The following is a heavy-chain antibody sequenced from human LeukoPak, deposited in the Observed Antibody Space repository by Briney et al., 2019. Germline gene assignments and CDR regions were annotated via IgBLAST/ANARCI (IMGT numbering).Heavy chain of an antibody. Sequence: GGSLRLSCAASGFTFSSFDMNWVRQAPGEGLEWVSYISSSGTTIYYADSVKGRFTISRNNAKNSLYLQRNSLRAEDTAVYYCARVPGYSSSWSRFDPWGQGTLVTVSS. J-gene: IGHJ5*02. CDR2: ISSSGTTI. D-gene: IGHD6-13*01. V-gene: IGHV3-48*03. CDR1: GFTFSSFD. CDR3: ARVPGYSSSWSRFDP.